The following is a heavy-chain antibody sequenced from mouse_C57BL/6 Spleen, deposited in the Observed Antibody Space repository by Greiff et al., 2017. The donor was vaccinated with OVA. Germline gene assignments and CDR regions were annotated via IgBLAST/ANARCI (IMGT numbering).Heavy chain of an antibody. J-gene: IGHJ3*01. V-gene: IGHV1-47*01. CDR1: GYTFTTYP. D-gene: IGHD2-5*01. CDR2: FHPYNDDT. Sequence: QVHVKQSGAELVKPGASVKMSCKASGYTFTTYPIEWMKQNHGKSLEWIGNFHPYNDDTKYNEKFKGKATLTVEKSSSTVYLELSRLTSDDSAVYYCARGEAYYSNSFAYWGQGTLVTVSA. CDR3: ARGEAYYSNSFAY.